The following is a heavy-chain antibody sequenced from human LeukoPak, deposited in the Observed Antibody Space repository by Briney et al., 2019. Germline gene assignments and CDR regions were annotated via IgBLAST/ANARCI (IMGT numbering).Heavy chain of an antibody. Sequence: ASVKVSCKASGYTFTSYGISWARQAPGQGLEWMGWISAYNGNTNYAQKLQGRVTMTTDTSTSTAYMELRSLRSDDTAVYYCARVRPQYIAAWSWFDPWGQGTLVTVSS. D-gene: IGHD6-13*01. CDR3: ARVRPQYIAAWSWFDP. CDR2: ISAYNGNT. V-gene: IGHV1-18*01. J-gene: IGHJ5*02. CDR1: GYTFTSYG.